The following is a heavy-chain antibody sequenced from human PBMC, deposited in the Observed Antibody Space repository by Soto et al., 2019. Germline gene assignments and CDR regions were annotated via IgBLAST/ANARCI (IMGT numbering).Heavy chain of an antibody. D-gene: IGHD2-15*01. J-gene: IGHJ4*02. V-gene: IGHV1-69*13. CDR1: GGTFSSYA. Sequence: SVKVSCKASGGTFSSYAISWVRQAPGQGLEWMGGIIPIFGTANYAQKFQGRVTITADESTSTAYMELSSLRSEDTAVYYCASGYCSGGSCYVFDYWGQGTLVTVSS. CDR3: ASGYCSGGSCYVFDY. CDR2: IIPIFGTA.